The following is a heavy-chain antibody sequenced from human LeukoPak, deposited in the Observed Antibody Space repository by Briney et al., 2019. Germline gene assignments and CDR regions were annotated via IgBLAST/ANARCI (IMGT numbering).Heavy chain of an antibody. CDR2: ISFDGSNE. J-gene: IGHJ4*02. CDR1: GFTFSDYG. Sequence: PGRSLRLSCAVSGFTFSDYGMHWVRQAPGKGLEWVAVISFDGSNEFYADSVQGRFTISRDNAKNTLFLQMNSLSAEDTALYHCARETSGTTGFDLWGQGTLVTVSS. CDR3: ARETSGTTGFDL. D-gene: IGHD1-1*01. V-gene: IGHV3-30*03.